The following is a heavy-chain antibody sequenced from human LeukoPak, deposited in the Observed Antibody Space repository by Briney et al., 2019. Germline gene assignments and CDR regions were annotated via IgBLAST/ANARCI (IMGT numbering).Heavy chain of an antibody. CDR3: ATDGMVRGPDAWFDS. CDR2: IYHSGST. J-gene: IGHJ5*01. Sequence: SETLSLTCTVSGYSISSGYYWGWIRQPPGKGLEWIGSIYHSGSTYYNPSLKSRVTISVDTSKNQFSLKLSSVTAADTAVYYCATDGMVRGPDAWFDSWGQGTLVTVSS. V-gene: IGHV4-38-2*02. CDR1: GYSISSGYY. D-gene: IGHD3-10*01.